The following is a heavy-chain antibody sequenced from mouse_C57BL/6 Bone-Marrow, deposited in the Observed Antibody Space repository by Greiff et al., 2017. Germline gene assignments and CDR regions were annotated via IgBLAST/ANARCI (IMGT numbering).Heavy chain of an antibody. Sequence: QVQLQQSGAELVKPGASVKLSCKASGYTFTEYTIHWVKQRSGQGLEWIGWFYPGSGSIKYNEKFKDKATLTADKSSSTVYMELSRLTSEDSAVYFCARHEGPPYYGSSPSWFAYWGQGTLVTVSA. D-gene: IGHD1-1*01. CDR2: FYPGSGSI. CDR1: GYTFTEYT. J-gene: IGHJ3*01. V-gene: IGHV1-62-2*01. CDR3: ARHEGPPYYGSSPSWFAY.